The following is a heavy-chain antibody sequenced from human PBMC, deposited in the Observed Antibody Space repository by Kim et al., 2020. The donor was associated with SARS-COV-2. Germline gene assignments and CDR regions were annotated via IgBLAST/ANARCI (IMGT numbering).Heavy chain of an antibody. Sequence: DSGKGRFTISRDKSKNTLYLQMNSLRAEDTAVYYCAKDAEGSGSYFWFDPWGQGTLVTVSS. J-gene: IGHJ5*02. D-gene: IGHD3-10*01. V-gene: IGHV3-30*02. CDR3: AKDAEGSGSYFWFDP.